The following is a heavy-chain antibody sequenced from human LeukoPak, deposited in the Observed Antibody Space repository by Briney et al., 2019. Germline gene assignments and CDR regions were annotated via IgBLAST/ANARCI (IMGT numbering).Heavy chain of an antibody. Sequence: GGSLRLSCAASRFTYVSYAMTWVRQAPGKGLEWVSSFGGSPTGTYYADSVKGRFTVSSDNSKNTLYLQTNSLRAEDTAVYFCAFIPVGGLVIANLDYWGQGALVTVSS. CDR2: FGGSPTGT. J-gene: IGHJ4*02. V-gene: IGHV3-23*01. D-gene: IGHD3/OR15-3a*01. CDR3: AFIPVGGLVIANLDY. CDR1: RFTYVSYA.